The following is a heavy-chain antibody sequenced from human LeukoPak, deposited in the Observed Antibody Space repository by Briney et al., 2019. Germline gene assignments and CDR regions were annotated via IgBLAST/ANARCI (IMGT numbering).Heavy chain of an antibody. J-gene: IGHJ4*02. CDR2: INPSGGST. D-gene: IGHD3-9*01. V-gene: IGHV1-46*01. CDR3: ARGGLTGYYRLTFDY. Sequence: ASVKVSCKASGGTFSSYAISWVRQAPGQGLEWMGIINPSGGSTSYAQKFQGRVTMTRDTSTSTVYMELSSLRSEDTAVYYCARGGLTGYYRLTFDYWGQGTLVTVSS. CDR1: GGTFSSYA.